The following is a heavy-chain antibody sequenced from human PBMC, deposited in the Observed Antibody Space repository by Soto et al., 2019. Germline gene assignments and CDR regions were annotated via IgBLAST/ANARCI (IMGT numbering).Heavy chain of an antibody. Sequence: SETLSLTCTVSGGSMIAYYWNWMRQPPGKGLQWIGYTYYSGSTTYNPSLESRVAMSVDTSKNHFSLNLSSVTAADMAVYYCAREGSYSAYNFAHGIQLWSFDFWGQGALVTVSS. CDR1: GGSMIAYY. J-gene: IGHJ4*02. D-gene: IGHD5-12*01. CDR3: AREGSYSAYNFAHGIQLWSFDF. V-gene: IGHV4-59*12. CDR2: TYYSGST.